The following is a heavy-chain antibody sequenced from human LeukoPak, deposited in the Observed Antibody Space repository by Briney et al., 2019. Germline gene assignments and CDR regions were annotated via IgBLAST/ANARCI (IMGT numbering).Heavy chain of an antibody. CDR2: IYHSGST. J-gene: IGHJ5*02. CDR3: ARDEVDGDYRWFDP. CDR1: GYSISSGYY. Sequence: TSETLSLTCAVSGYSISSGYYWGWIRQPPGKGLEWIGSIYHSGSTYYNPSLKSRVTISVDTSKNQFSLKLSSVTAADTAVYYCARDEVDGDYRWFDPWGQGTLVTVSS. V-gene: IGHV4-38-2*02. D-gene: IGHD4-17*01.